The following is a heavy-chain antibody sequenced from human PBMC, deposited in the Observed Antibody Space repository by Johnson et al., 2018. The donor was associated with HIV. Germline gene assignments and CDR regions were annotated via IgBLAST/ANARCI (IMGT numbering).Heavy chain of an antibody. CDR3: ASTSSGWFYAFDI. D-gene: IGHD6-19*01. CDR1: GFTFSSYA. Sequence: QVQLVESGGGVVQPGRSLRLSCAASGFTFSSYAMHWVRQAPGKGLEWLAVISYDGSNKYYADSVKGRFTISRDNSKNTLYLQMNSLRAEDTAVYYCASTSSGWFYAFDIWGQGTMVTVSS. CDR2: ISYDGSNK. V-gene: IGHV3-30*04. J-gene: IGHJ3*02.